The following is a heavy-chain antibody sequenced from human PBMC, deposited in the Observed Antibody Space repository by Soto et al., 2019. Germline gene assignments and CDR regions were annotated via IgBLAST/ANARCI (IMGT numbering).Heavy chain of an antibody. CDR1: GGSISSYY. J-gene: IGHJ4*02. CDR3: ARDKRFGVAAAGAFVDY. CDR2: IYTSGST. Sequence: KSSETLSLTCTVSGGSISSYYWSWIRQPAGKGLEWIGRIYTSGSTNYNPSLKRRVTMSVDTSKNQFSLKLSSVTAADTAVYYCARDKRFGVAAAGAFVDYWGQGTLVTVSS. D-gene: IGHD6-13*01. V-gene: IGHV4-4*07.